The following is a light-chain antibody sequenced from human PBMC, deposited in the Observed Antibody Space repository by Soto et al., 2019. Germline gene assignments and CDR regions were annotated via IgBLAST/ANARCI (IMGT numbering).Light chain of an antibody. CDR3: ISYTGSSTSYV. Sequence: QSVLAQPASVSGSPGQSITISCTGTNSDIGSYSHVAWYQQFPGKTPKLIIYEVSYRPSGVSHRFSASKSGNTASLTISGLQADDEADYYCISYTGSSTSYVFGTGTKVTV. CDR2: EVS. V-gene: IGLV2-14*01. CDR1: NSDIGSYSH. J-gene: IGLJ1*01.